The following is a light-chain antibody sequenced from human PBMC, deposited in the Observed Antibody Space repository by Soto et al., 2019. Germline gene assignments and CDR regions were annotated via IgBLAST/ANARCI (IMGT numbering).Light chain of an antibody. CDR1: SSDVGGYNY. J-gene: IGLJ1*01. Sequence: QSALTQPASVSGSPGQSITISCTGNSSDVGGYNYVSWYQQHPGKAPKLMIYDVSNRHSGVSNRFSGSKSGNTASLTISGLQAEDEADYYCSSYTSSSTLVFGTGTKLTVL. V-gene: IGLV2-14*01. CDR2: DVS. CDR3: SSYTSSSTLV.